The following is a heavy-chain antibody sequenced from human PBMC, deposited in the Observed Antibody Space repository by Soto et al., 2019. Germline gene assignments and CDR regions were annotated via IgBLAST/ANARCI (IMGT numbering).Heavy chain of an antibody. CDR2: IYWDDDK. Sequence: QITLKESGPPLVKPTQTLTLTCTFSGFSLTTSGVSVAWIRQPPGKALEWLALIYWDDDKRYSPSLESRLTITTDTSNNRLVPTITNMNPVATATYYCAYSRLPSTLPPSTEYFPHWGQGTLVQVSS. CDR1: GFSLTTSGVS. J-gene: IGHJ1*01. V-gene: IGHV2-5*02. D-gene: IGHD2-21*02. CDR3: AYSRLPSTLPPSTEYFPH.